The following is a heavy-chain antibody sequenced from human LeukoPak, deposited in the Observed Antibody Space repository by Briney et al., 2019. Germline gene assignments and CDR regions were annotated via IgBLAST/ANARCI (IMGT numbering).Heavy chain of an antibody. D-gene: IGHD1-1*01. J-gene: IGHJ4*02. Sequence: SGPALVKPTQTLTLTCTLSGFSLTTPGVRVSWIRQLPGKALEWLARIDWNDDILYTTSLRTRLTVSKDTSKNQVVLTMTNMDPVDTAAYYCARTSNWKFCLDYWGQGALVTVSS. V-gene: IGHV2-70*04. CDR2: IDWNDDI. CDR3: ARTSNWKFCLDY. CDR1: GFSLTTPGVR.